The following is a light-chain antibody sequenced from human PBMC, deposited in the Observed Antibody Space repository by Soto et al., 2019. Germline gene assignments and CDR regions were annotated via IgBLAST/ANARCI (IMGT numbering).Light chain of an antibody. V-gene: IGLV2-18*02. J-gene: IGLJ1*01. CDR3: SSYTSSSTYV. Sequence: QSVLTQPASVSGSPGQSITISCTGTSSDVGSYNYVSWYQQPPGTAPKLLIYEVSNRPSGVPDRFSGSKSGNTASLTISGLQAEDEADYYCSSYTSSSTYVFGSGTKVTVL. CDR2: EVS. CDR1: SSDVGSYNY.